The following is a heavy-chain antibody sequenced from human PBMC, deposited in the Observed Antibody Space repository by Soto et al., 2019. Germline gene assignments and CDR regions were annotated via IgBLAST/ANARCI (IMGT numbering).Heavy chain of an antibody. D-gene: IGHD2-15*01. CDR2: ISDSGDNT. Sequence: GGSLRLSCADSGFTFSNYGMSWVRQAPGKGLEWVSVISDSGDNTYYAGYVKGRFTISRDNSKNTLYLEMNSLRAEDTALYYGAKLPVGSCFFGCYYWGQGTQVTSPQ. V-gene: IGHV3-23*01. CDR1: GFTFSNYG. CDR3: AKLPVGSCFFGCYY. J-gene: IGHJ4*02.